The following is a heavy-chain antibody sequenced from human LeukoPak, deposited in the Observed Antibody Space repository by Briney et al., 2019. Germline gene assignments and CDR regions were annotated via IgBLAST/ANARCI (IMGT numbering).Heavy chain of an antibody. CDR3: AREGEYSSSTFDY. Sequence: SETLSLTCTVSGGSISTSTYYWSWIRQPAGKGLEWIGRIYTSGSTNYNPSLKSRVTISVDTSKNQFSLKLSSVTAADTAVYYCAREGEYSSSTFDYWGQGTLVTVSS. V-gene: IGHV4-61*02. D-gene: IGHD6-6*01. J-gene: IGHJ4*02. CDR2: IYTSGST. CDR1: GGSISTSTYY.